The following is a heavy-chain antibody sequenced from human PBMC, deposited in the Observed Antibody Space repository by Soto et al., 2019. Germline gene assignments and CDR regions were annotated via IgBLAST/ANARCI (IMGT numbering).Heavy chain of an antibody. J-gene: IGHJ4*02. D-gene: IGHD6-13*01. CDR1: GFTFSSYS. V-gene: IGHV3-21*01. CDR2: ISSSSGYI. CDR3: ARDEITTAGTTYFDY. Sequence: EVQLVESGGGLVKPGGSLRLSCAASGFTFSSYSMNWVRQAPGKGLEWVSSISSSSGYIYYADSLKGRFTISRDNAKNSLFLQMDSLRAEDTAIYYCARDEITTAGTTYFDYWGQGTLVTVSS.